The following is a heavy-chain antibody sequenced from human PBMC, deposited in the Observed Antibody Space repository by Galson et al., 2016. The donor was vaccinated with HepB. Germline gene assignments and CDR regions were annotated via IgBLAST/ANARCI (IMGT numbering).Heavy chain of an antibody. CDR1: GFTFSSYS. V-gene: IGHV3-21*01. Sequence: SLRLSCAASGFTFSSYSMNWVRQAPGKGLEWVSSISSRSSYIYHADSVKGRFTISRDNAKNSLYLQMNSLRAEDTAVYYCARAFSRESGFDYWGQGTLVNVSS. J-gene: IGHJ4*02. CDR2: ISSRSSYI. D-gene: IGHD3-10*01. CDR3: ARAFSRESGFDY.